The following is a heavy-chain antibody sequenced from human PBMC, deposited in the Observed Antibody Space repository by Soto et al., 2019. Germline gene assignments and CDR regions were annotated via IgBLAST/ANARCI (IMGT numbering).Heavy chain of an antibody. Sequence: PSETLCLTYTVSGGSVSGYYGSWIRQPPGKGLEWIGYIYYSGSTNYNPSLKSRVTISVDTSKNQFSLKLSSVTAADTAVYYCARDSWNYRDWGQGTLVTVSS. D-gene: IGHD1-7*01. CDR2: IYYSGST. V-gene: IGHV4-59*02. CDR1: GGSVSGYY. J-gene: IGHJ4*02. CDR3: ARDSWNYRD.